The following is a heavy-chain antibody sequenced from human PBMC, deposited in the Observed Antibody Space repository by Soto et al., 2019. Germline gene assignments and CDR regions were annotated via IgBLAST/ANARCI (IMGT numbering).Heavy chain of an antibody. V-gene: IGHV1-69*13. CDR2: IIPIFGTA. CDR3: ARDPTYYYDSSGYSAGGLSDY. J-gene: IGHJ4*02. CDR1: GGTFSSYA. Sequence: SVKVSCKASGGTFSSYAISWVRQAPGQGLEWMGGIIPIFGTANYAQKFQGRVTITADESTSTAYMELSSLRSEDTAVYYCARDPTYYYDSSGYSAGGLSDYWGQGTLVTVSS. D-gene: IGHD3-22*01.